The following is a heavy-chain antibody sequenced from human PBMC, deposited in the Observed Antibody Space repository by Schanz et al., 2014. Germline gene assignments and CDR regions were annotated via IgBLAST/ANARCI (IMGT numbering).Heavy chain of an antibody. CDR3: ARDHTTESYYSAGPPIDY. CDR2: LSANGDST. V-gene: IGHV3-64*01. Sequence: EAHLVESGGGLVKPGGSLRLSCAAPGFTLSNYAMHWVRQTPDKGLEWVSGLSANGDSTFYSSSVKGRFTISRDNSKNTLFLQMNSLRAEDTAVYYCARDHTTESYYSAGPPIDYWGQGTLLTVSS. J-gene: IGHJ4*02. D-gene: IGHD1-26*01. CDR1: GFTLSNYA.